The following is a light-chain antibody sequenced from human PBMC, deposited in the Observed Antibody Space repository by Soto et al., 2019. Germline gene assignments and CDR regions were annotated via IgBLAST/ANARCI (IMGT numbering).Light chain of an antibody. Sequence: DIQMTQSPSSLSASVGDRVKITCRASQSITNYLNWYQQIPGNAPKLLIYAESSLQSGVPSRFSGSGSGTDFTLTISSLQPEDFATYYCQQSYLTPFTFGPGTKVDIK. J-gene: IGKJ3*01. CDR1: QSITNY. CDR2: AES. CDR3: QQSYLTPFT. V-gene: IGKV1-39*01.